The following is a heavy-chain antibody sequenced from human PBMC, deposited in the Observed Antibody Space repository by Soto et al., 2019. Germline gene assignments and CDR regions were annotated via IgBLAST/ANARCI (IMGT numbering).Heavy chain of an antibody. CDR1: GGSFSGYY. J-gene: IGHJ6*03. CDR3: ARGVGYCSGGSCYSVYYYYYMDV. V-gene: IGHV4-34*01. CDR2: INHSGST. D-gene: IGHD2-15*01. Sequence: SETLSLTCAVYGGSFSGYYWSWIRQPPGKGLEWIGEINHSGSTNYNPSLKSRVTISVDTSKNQFSLKLSSVTAADTAVYYCARGVGYCSGGSCYSVYYYYYMDVWGKGTTVTVSS.